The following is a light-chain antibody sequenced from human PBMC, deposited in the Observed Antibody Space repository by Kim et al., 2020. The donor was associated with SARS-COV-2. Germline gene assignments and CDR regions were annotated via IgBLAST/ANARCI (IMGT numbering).Light chain of an antibody. CDR2: GAS. CDR1: HSVSSN. Sequence: SVSPGERATLSCRASHSVSSNLAWYQQKPGQAPRLLIYGASTRATGIPARFSGSGSGTEFTLTISSLQSEDFAVYYCQQYNNWLTFGGGTKVDIK. CDR3: QQYNNWLT. J-gene: IGKJ4*01. V-gene: IGKV3-15*01.